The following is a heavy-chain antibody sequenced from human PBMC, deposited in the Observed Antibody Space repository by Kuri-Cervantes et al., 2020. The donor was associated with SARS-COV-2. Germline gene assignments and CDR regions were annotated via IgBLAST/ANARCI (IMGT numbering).Heavy chain of an antibody. CDR3: ARDSRRGGWFDP. V-gene: IGHV6-1*01. J-gene: IGHJ5*01. CDR1: GDSVSSNSAA. CDR2: TYYRSKWYN. Sequence: SCAISGDSVSSNSAAWNCLRQSPSRGLEWLGRTYYRSKWYNDYAVSVISRITINPETSKNQFTLQLNSVTTEDTAGYYCARDSRRGGWFDPWGQGTPVNVSS. D-gene: IGHD3-10*01.